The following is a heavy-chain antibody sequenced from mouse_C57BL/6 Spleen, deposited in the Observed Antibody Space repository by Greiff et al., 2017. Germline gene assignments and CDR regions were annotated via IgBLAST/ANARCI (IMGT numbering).Heavy chain of an antibody. V-gene: IGHV5-6*01. J-gene: IGHJ4*01. CDR3: ARQEDYDGYAMDY. Sequence: EVMLVESGGDLGKPGGSLNLPCAASGFTFSSYGMSWVRQTQDKRLEWVATISSGGSYTYYPDSVKGRFTISRDNAKNTLYLQMSSLKSEDTAMYYCARQEDYDGYAMDYWGQGTSVTVSS. CDR1: GFTFSSYG. D-gene: IGHD2-4*01. CDR2: ISSGGSYT.